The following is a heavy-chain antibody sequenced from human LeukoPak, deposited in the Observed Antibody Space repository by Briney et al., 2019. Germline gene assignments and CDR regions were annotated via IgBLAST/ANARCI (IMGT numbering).Heavy chain of an antibody. J-gene: IGHJ6*03. Sequence: PSETLSLTCTVSGGSISSSSYYWGWIRQPPGKGLEWIGSIYYSGITYYNPSLKSRVTISVDTSKNQFSLKLISVTAADTAVYYCARGVGGIRFLEWVPRGENNYMDVWGKGTTVTVSS. CDR2: IYYSGIT. CDR1: GGSISSSSYY. D-gene: IGHD3-3*01. V-gene: IGHV4-39*07. CDR3: ARGVGGIRFLEWVPRGENNYMDV.